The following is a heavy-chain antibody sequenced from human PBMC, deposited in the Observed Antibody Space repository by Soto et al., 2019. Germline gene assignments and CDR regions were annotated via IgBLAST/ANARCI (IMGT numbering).Heavy chain of an antibody. V-gene: IGHV3-23*01. CDR1: GFTFNSYA. CDR2: ISGSGSRT. Sequence: GSLRLSCAASGFTFNSYAMSWVRQAPGKGLEWVSGISGSGSRTYSADSVKGRFTISRDNSQNMVHLQMNSLRAEDTAVYYCANSLGSGYSPFDYWGQGTLVTVSS. J-gene: IGHJ4*02. D-gene: IGHD3-3*01. CDR3: ANSLGSGYSPFDY.